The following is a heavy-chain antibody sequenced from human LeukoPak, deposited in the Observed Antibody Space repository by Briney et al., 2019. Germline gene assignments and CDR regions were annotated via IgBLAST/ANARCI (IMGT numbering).Heavy chain of an antibody. CDR3: ARGNREYYYDSSVRFDY. V-gene: IGHV4-34*01. CDR2: IYYSGST. D-gene: IGHD3-22*01. J-gene: IGHJ4*02. CDR1: GGSFSGYY. Sequence: SETLSLTCVVYGGSFSGYYWSWIRQPPGKGLEWIGSIYYSGSTYYNPSLKSRVTISVDTSKNQFSLKLSSVTAADTAVYYCARGNREYYYDSSVRFDYWGQGTLVTVSS.